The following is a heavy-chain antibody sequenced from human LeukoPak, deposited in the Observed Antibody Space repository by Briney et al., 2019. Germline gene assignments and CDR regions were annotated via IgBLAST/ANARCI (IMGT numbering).Heavy chain of an antibody. J-gene: IGHJ4*02. Sequence: GGSLRLSCAASGFIFRSYGMHWVRQAPGKGLEWVAVIWYDGSNKYYTDSVKGRFTISRDNSNNTLYLQMNSLRVEDTAVYYCARGHVRGYSYGFGYWGQGGLVTVSS. CDR2: IWYDGSNK. V-gene: IGHV3-33*08. D-gene: IGHD5-18*01. CDR3: ARGHVRGYSYGFGY. CDR1: GFIFRSYG.